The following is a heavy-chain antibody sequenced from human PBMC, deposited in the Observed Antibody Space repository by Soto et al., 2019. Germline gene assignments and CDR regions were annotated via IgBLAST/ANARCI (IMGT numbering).Heavy chain of an antibody. D-gene: IGHD3-22*01. Sequence: PGESLKISCKGSGYSFTSYWIGWVRQMPGKGLEWMGIIYPGDSDTRYSPSFQGQVTISADKSIGTAYLQWSSLKASDTAMYYCAREGEYYYDSSGYYPTQYLWGQGTLVTVAS. CDR3: AREGEYYYDSSGYYPTQYL. CDR2: IYPGDSDT. V-gene: IGHV5-51*01. J-gene: IGHJ4*02. CDR1: GYSFTSYW.